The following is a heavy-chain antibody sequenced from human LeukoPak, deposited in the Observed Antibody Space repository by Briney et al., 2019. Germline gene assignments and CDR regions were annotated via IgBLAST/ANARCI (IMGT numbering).Heavy chain of an antibody. J-gene: IGHJ4*02. Sequence: ASVKVSCKASGYTFTAYYIHWVRQAPGQGLEWMGWINPNSGGTNYAQKFQGRVTMTRDTSISTAYMELSRLRSDDTAVYFCARRCDTSSYYAYYFDYWGQGTLVTVSS. CDR1: GYTFTAYY. CDR3: ARRCDTSSYYAYYFDY. V-gene: IGHV1-2*02. D-gene: IGHD3-22*01. CDR2: INPNSGGT.